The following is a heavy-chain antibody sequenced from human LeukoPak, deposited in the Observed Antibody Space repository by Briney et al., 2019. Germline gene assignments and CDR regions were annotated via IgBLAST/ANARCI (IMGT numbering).Heavy chain of an antibody. Sequence: SVKVSCKASGGTFSSYAMSWVRQGPGQGGEWVGGILPIFGTANYAQKFQGRVTITTDESTSTAYMELSSLRSEDTAVYYCARGPPEQQLVYWGQGTLVTVSS. CDR2: ILPIFGTA. J-gene: IGHJ4*02. CDR3: ARGPPEQQLVY. V-gene: IGHV1-69*05. CDR1: GGTFSSYA. D-gene: IGHD6-13*01.